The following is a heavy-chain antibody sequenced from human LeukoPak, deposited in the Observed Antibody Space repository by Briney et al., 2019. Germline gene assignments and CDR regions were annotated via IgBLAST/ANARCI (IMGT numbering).Heavy chain of an antibody. CDR1: GFTFSDYY. Sequence: GGSLRLSCAASGFTFSDYYMSWIRQAPGKGLEWVSYISSSGSTIYYADSVKGRFTISRDNSKNTLYLQMNSLRAEDTAVYYCAKDPARYSSGWYIDYWGQGTLVTVSS. CDR2: ISSSGSTI. D-gene: IGHD6-19*01. J-gene: IGHJ4*02. V-gene: IGHV3-11*01. CDR3: AKDPARYSSGWYIDY.